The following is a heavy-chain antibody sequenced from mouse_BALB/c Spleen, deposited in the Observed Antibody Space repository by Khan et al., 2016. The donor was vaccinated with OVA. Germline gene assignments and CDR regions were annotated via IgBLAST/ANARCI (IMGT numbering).Heavy chain of an antibody. Sequence: QVQLQQSGAELVKPGASVKLSCKASGYTFTSYWMHWVKQRPGQGLEWIGEINPSNGRTNYNEKFKSKATLTVDKSSSTAYMQLSSPTSEDSAVYYYARVNTRYYWGQGTTLTVSS. D-gene: IGHD6-1*01. J-gene: IGHJ2*01. CDR3: ARVNTRYY. CDR1: GYTFTSYW. CDR2: INPSNGRT. V-gene: IGHV1S81*02.